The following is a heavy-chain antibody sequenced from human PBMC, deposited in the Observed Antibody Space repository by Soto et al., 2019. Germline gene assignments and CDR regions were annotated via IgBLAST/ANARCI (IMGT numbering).Heavy chain of an antibody. V-gene: IGHV2-5*02. J-gene: IGHJ4*02. CDR2: IYLDDDK. D-gene: IGHD2-15*01. CDR1: GFSLSTSGVG. CDR3: AHRPSYCSGGSCYSGFDY. Sequence: QITLKESGPTLVKPTQTLTLTCTLSGFSLSTSGVGVGWIRQPPGKALEWLALIYLDDDKRYSPSLESRLTIPKDTSKNQVVLTITNMDPVDTATYYCAHRPSYCSGGSCYSGFDYWGQGSLVTVSS.